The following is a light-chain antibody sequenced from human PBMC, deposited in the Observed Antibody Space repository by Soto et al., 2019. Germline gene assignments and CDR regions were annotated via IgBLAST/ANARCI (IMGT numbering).Light chain of an antibody. CDR3: SSYTSSSTV. CDR1: SSDVGGYNY. CDR2: EVS. V-gene: IGLV2-14*01. J-gene: IGLJ1*01. Sequence: SVLTQPASVSGSPGQSITISCTGTSSDVGGYNYVSWYQQHPGKAPKLMIYEVSNRPSGVSNRFSGSKSGNTASLTISGLQAEDEADCYCSSYTSSSTVFGTGTKVTVL.